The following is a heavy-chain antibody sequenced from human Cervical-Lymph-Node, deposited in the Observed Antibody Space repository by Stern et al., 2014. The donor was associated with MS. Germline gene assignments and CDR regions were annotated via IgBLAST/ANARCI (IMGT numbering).Heavy chain of an antibody. CDR2: ISYDGRDK. V-gene: IGHV3-30*04. CDR1: GFVFRRYA. J-gene: IGHJ4*02. CDR3: AKGGSGSCLD. D-gene: IGHD1-26*01. Sequence: QVQLVESGGGVVQPGRSLRLSCAASGFVFRRYALHWVRQAPGKGLEWVALISYDGRDKYYTDSVKSRFTVSRDNSNNTVDLEMNSLRLEDTAGYYCAKGGSGSCLDWGQGSLVTVSS.